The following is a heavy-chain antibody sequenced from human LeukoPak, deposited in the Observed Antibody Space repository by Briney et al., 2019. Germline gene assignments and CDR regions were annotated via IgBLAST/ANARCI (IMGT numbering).Heavy chain of an antibody. CDR2: ISYDGSNK. J-gene: IGHJ4*02. D-gene: IGHD6-19*01. Sequence: GGSLRLSCAASGFTFSSYAMHWVRQAPGKGLEWVAVISYDGSNKYYADSVKGRFTISRDNSKNTLYLQMNSLRAEDTAVYYCARQVAGTRYFDYWGQGTLVTVSS. V-gene: IGHV3-30-3*01. CDR3: ARQVAGTRYFDY. CDR1: GFTFSSYA.